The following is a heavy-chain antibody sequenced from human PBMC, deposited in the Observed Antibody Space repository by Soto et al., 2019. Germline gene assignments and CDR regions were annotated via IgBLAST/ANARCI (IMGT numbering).Heavy chain of an antibody. CDR1: DFTLSNYG. CDR3: ARDVNYDILAGYFYY. J-gene: IGHJ4*02. Sequence: EVQLLESGGGLGQPGGSLRLSCVASDFTLSNYGMTWVRQAPGKGLEWVSTIRGRGGDTYYADSVKGRFTISRDNFLNTLYLQMNSLRAEDTALYYCARDVNYDILAGYFYYLGQGALVIVSP. V-gene: IGHV3-23*01. D-gene: IGHD3-9*01. CDR2: IRGRGGDT.